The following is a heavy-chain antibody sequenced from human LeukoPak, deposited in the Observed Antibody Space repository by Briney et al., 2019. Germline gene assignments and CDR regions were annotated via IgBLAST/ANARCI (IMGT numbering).Heavy chain of an antibody. Sequence: GGSLRLSCAASGFTFSSYAMHWVRQAPGKGLEWVAVISYDGSNKYYADSVKGRFTISRDNSKNTLYLQMNSLRAEDTAVYYCARDREEMIGSLVDYWGQGTLVTVSS. CDR2: ISYDGSNK. D-gene: IGHD3-22*01. V-gene: IGHV3-30-3*01. CDR3: ARDREEMIGSLVDY. J-gene: IGHJ4*02. CDR1: GFTFSSYA.